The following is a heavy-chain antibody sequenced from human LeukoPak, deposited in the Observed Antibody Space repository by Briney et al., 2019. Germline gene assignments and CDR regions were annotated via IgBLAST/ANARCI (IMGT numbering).Heavy chain of an antibody. V-gene: IGHV1-8*01. J-gene: IGHJ4*02. CDR1: GYTFTSYD. CDR2: MNPNSGNT. D-gene: IGHD4-17*01. Sequence: EASVKVSCKASGYTFTSYDINWVRQATGQGLEWMGWMNPNSGNTGYAQKFQGRVTMTRNTSISTAYMELSNLRSEDTAVYYCARAQHDYGDYPFDYWGQGTLVTVSS. CDR3: ARAQHDYGDYPFDY.